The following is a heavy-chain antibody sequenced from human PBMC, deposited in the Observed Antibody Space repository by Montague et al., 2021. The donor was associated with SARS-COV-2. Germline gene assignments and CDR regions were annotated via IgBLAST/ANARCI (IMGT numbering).Heavy chain of an antibody. CDR3: ARLGDGVVPSPILGVGPYYSYYYMDV. D-gene: IGHD3-10*01. Sequence: SEFRSLTCAVHGGSFSTYSWNWIRQPPGKGLEWIGEIHHGGSTNYNPSLKSRVTISADTSKNQFSLKLTSVAAADTAVYYCARLGDGVVPSPILGVGPYYSYYYMDVWGKGTTVTVSS. CDR1: GGSFSTYS. J-gene: IGHJ6*03. CDR2: IHHGGST. V-gene: IGHV4-34*01.